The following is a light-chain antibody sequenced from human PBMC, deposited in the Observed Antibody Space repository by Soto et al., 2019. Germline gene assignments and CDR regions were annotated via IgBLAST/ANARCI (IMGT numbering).Light chain of an antibody. Sequence: EIVLTQSPATLSLSPGERAPLSCRARQSVGSDLAWLQQKPGQAPRLLIYSASTRATGIPARFSGSGSGTDFTLTISSLEPEDFAVYYCQQRSEWPRTVGQGTRMEIK. CDR2: SAS. J-gene: IGKJ1*01. CDR1: QSVGSD. V-gene: IGKV3-11*01. CDR3: QQRSEWPRT.